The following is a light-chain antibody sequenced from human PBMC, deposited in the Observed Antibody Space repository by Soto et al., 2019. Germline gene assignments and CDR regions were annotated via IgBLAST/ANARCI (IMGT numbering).Light chain of an antibody. CDR1: STDIGANDY. CDR3: AASTETGTLL. CDR2: DVR. V-gene: IGLV2-14*03. Sequence: QSALAQPVSVSGSPGHSITIICTGTSTDIGANDYVSWYHQHPGSAPKLVIFDVRNRPSGTSSRFSGSKSGNTASLTISGLQTDDEGDYYCAASTETGTLLFGVGTKVTVL. J-gene: IGLJ2*01.